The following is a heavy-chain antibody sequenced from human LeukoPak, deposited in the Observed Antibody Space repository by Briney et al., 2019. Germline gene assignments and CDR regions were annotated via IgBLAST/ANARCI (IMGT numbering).Heavy chain of an antibody. CDR3: AEAYGSGSYLFDY. V-gene: IGHV4-59*12. D-gene: IGHD3-10*01. CDR2: IYYSGST. J-gene: IGHJ4*02. CDR1: GGSISSYY. Sequence: SETLSLTCTVSGGSISSYYWSWIRQPPGKGLEWIGYIYYSGSTNYNPSLKSRVTISVDTSKNQFSLKLSSVTAADTAVYYCAEAYGSGSYLFDYXXQGTLVTVXS.